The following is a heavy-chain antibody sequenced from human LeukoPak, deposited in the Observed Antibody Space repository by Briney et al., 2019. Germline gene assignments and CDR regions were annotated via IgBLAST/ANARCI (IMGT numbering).Heavy chain of an antibody. CDR2: ISYDGSNK. CDR3: ARGDCSSTSCYRLDY. CDR1: GFTFSSYA. Sequence: PGGSLRLSCAASGFTFSSYAMHWVRQAPGKGLEWEAVISYDGSNKYYADSVKGRFTISRDNSKNTLYLQMNSLRAEDSAVYYCARGDCSSTSCYRLDYWGQGTLVTVSS. V-gene: IGHV3-30-3*01. D-gene: IGHD2-2*02. J-gene: IGHJ4*02.